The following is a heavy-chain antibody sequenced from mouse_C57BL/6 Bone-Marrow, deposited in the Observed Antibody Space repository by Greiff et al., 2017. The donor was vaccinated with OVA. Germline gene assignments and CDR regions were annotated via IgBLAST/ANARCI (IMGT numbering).Heavy chain of an antibody. D-gene: IGHD2-1*01. CDR2: INPYNGGT. Sequence: EVKVVESGPVLVKPGASVKMSCKASGYTFTDYYMNWVKQSHGKSLEWIGVINPYNGGTSYNQKFKGKATLTVDKSSSTAYMELNSLTSEDSAVYYCAYGNYAWFAYWGQGTLVTVSA. CDR3: AYGNYAWFAY. CDR1: GYTFTDYY. V-gene: IGHV1-19*01. J-gene: IGHJ3*01.